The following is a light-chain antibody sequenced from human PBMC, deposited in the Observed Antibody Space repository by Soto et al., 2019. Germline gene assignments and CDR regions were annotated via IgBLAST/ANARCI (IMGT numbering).Light chain of an antibody. Sequence: EIVLTQSPGTLSLSPGERATLSCRASQSVSSSYLAWYQQKPGQAPRLLIYGASSRATGIPDRFSGSVSGTDFTLTISRLEPEDFAVYYCQLYCSSPLYTFGQGTKLEIK. CDR2: GAS. J-gene: IGKJ2*01. CDR3: QLYCSSPLYT. V-gene: IGKV3-20*01. CDR1: QSVSSSY.